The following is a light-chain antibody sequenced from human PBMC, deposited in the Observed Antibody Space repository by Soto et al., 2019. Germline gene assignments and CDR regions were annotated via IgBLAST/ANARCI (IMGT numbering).Light chain of an antibody. J-gene: IGKJ4*01. Sequence: EIVLTQSPATLSLSPGERAALSCRASQSVSSYLAWYQQKPGQAPRLLIYDASKRATVIPARFSGSGSWTDFTLTISRLEPEDFAVYFCQQRSNCPSTFGGGTKVEI. CDR1: QSVSSY. CDR2: DAS. V-gene: IGKV3-11*01. CDR3: QQRSNCPST.